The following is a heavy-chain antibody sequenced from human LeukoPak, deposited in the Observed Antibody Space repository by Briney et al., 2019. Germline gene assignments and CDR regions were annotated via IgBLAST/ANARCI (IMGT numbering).Heavy chain of an antibody. CDR2: IIPIFGTA. CDR1: GGTFSSYA. J-gene: IGHJ4*02. D-gene: IGHD3-16*01. Sequence: ASVKVSCKASGGTFSSYAISWVRQAPGQGLEWMGGIIPIFGTANYAQKFQGRVAITADESTSTAYMELSSLRSEDTAVYYCARHRQGLPYDYWGQGTLVTVSS. CDR3: ARHRQGLPYDY. V-gene: IGHV1-69*01.